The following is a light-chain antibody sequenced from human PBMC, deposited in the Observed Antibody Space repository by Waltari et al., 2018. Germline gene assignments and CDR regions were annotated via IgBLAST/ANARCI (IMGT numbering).Light chain of an antibody. CDR2: AAS. Sequence: IQLTQSPSFLSASVADGVAITCRASQGISSYLAWYQQKPGKAPKLLIYAASTLQSGVPSRFSGSGSGTEFTLTISSLQPEDFATYYCQQLNSYPRAFGGGTKVEIK. J-gene: IGKJ4*01. V-gene: IGKV1-9*01. CDR1: QGISSY. CDR3: QQLNSYPRA.